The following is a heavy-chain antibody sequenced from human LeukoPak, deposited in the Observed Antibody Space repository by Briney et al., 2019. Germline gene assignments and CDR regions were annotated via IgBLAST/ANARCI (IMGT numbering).Heavy chain of an antibody. D-gene: IGHD4-17*01. CDR1: GGSFSGYY. CDR3: VRGAYGDPTNIDY. Sequence: SETLSLTCAVYGGSFSGYYWSWIRQPPGKGLEWVGEINNSGSTNYNPSLKSRVTISVDTPKNQFSLKLTSVTAADKAGYCRVRGAYGDPTNIDYWGQGTLVTVSS. V-gene: IGHV4-34*01. CDR2: INNSGST. J-gene: IGHJ4*02.